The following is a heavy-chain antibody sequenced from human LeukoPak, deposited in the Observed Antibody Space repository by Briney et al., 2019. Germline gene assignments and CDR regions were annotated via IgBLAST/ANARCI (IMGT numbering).Heavy chain of an antibody. CDR3: ARALTTLTYEGY. J-gene: IGHJ4*02. Sequence: GGSLRLSCAASGFTFSSYTMHWIRQAPGKGLEWVSSISGSNSYIFYADSVKGRFTVSRDNAKDSLYLQMNSLRAEYTAVYYCARALTTLTYEGYWGQGTLVTVSS. D-gene: IGHD1-1*01. V-gene: IGHV3-21*01. CDR2: ISGSNSYI. CDR1: GFTFSSYT.